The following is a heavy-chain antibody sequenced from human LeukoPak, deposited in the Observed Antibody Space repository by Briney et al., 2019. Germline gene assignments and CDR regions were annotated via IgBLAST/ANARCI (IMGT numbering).Heavy chain of an antibody. CDR2: IYTSGST. Sequence: PLETPCLTSALSGGSISIGSYYCSCIRPPAGKGLEWIGRIYTSGSTNYNPSLTRRVTISVDTSKNQFFLKLSSVTAAETAVYYCARGPTVTTMGFDYWGQGTLVTVSS. CDR1: GGSISIGSYY. V-gene: IGHV4-61*02. CDR3: ARGPTVTTMGFDY. D-gene: IGHD4-17*01. J-gene: IGHJ4*02.